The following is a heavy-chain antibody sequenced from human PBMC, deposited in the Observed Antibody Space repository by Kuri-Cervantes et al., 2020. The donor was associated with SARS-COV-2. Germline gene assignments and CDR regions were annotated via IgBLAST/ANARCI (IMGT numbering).Heavy chain of an antibody. D-gene: IGHD6-19*01. CDR2: ISGSAGRT. CDR1: GFSSSDYA. Sequence: GESLKISCVASGFSSSDYAMSWVRQTPGKGLEWTSVISGSAGRTYYADSVKGRFTVSKDNFRNTLYLQMNSLRAEDTAVYYCAKEIRLYYYMDVWGKGTTVTVSS. V-gene: IGHV3-23*01. J-gene: IGHJ6*03. CDR3: AKEIRLYYYMDV.